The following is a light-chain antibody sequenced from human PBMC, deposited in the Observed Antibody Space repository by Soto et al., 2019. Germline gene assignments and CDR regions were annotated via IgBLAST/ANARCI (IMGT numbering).Light chain of an antibody. CDR2: EGS. J-gene: IGLJ2*01. CDR3: CSYAGSSTLI. Sequence: QSALTQPASVSGSPGQSITISCTGTSSDLGSYKFVSWYQHHPGKAPKLMIYEGSKRPSGVSNRFSGSKSGNTASLTISGLQAEDEADYYCCSYAGSSTLIFAGGTKLTVL. V-gene: IGLV2-23*01. CDR1: SSDLGSYKF.